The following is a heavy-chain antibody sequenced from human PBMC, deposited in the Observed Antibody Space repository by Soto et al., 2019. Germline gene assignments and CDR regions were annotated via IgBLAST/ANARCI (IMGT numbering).Heavy chain of an antibody. D-gene: IGHD6-19*01. J-gene: IGHJ1*01. Sequence: PVGSLRLSCAASGFTFSNYAMHWVRQAPGKGLEFVSAISSNGGSTYYADSVKGRFTISRDNSKNTLFLQMGSLRAEDTAVYYCAKGVPGIAVAGTGYFQHWGQGTLVTVSS. CDR2: ISSNGGST. CDR3: AKGVPGIAVAGTGYFQH. V-gene: IGHV3-64*02. CDR1: GFTFSNYA.